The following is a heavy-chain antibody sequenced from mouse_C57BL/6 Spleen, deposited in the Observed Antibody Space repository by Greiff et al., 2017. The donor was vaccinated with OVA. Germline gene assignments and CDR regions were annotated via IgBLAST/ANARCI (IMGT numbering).Heavy chain of an antibody. Sequence: VQLQQPGPELVKPGASVKLSCKASGYTFTSYWMHWVKQRPGQGLEWIGNINPSNGGTNYNEKFKSKATLTVDKSSSTAYMQLSSLTSEDSAVYYCARGTQANWDYFDYWGQGTTLTVSS. D-gene: IGHD4-1*01. J-gene: IGHJ2*01. V-gene: IGHV1-53*01. CDR1: GYTFTSYW. CDR3: ARGTQANWDYFDY. CDR2: INPSNGGT.